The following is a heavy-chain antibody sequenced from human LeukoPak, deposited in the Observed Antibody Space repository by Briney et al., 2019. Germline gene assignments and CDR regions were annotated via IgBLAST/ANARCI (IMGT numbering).Heavy chain of an antibody. V-gene: IGHV4-34*01. J-gene: IGHJ6*03. Sequence: SETLSLTCAVYRGSFSGYYWSWIRQPPGKGLEWIGEINHSGSTYYNPSLKSRVTISVDTSKNQFSLKLSSVTAADTAMYYCARVTAHFYFYYYMDVWDKGTTVTVSS. D-gene: IGHD2-21*02. CDR1: RGSFSGYY. CDR3: ARVTAHFYFYYYMDV. CDR2: INHSGST.